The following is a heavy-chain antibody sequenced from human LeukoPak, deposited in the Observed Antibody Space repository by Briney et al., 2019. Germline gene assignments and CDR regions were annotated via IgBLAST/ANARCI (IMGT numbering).Heavy chain of an antibody. CDR2: IYSGGST. Sequence: GGSLRLSCAASGFTVSSNYMSWVRQAPGKGPEWVSVIYSGGSTYYADSVKGRFTISRDNSKNTLYLQMNSLRAEDTAVYYCARDSSSWSSLHDYWGQGTLVTVSS. CDR3: ARDSSSWSSLHDY. V-gene: IGHV3-53*01. D-gene: IGHD6-13*01. CDR1: GFTVSSNY. J-gene: IGHJ4*02.